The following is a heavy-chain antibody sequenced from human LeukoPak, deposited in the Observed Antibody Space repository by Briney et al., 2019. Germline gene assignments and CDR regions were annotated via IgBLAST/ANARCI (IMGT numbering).Heavy chain of an antibody. CDR3: ARAAWGSPIDY. D-gene: IGHD3-16*01. CDR2: IYYSGST. Sequence: PSETLSLTCTVSGGSISSYYWSWIRQPPGKGLEWIGYIYYSGSTNYNPSLKSRVTISVDTSKNQFSLKLSSVTAADTAVYNCARAAWGSPIDYWGQGTLVTVSS. CDR1: GGSISSYY. J-gene: IGHJ4*02. V-gene: IGHV4-59*01.